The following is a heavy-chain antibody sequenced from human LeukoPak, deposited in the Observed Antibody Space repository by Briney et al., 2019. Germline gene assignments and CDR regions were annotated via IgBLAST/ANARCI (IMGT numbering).Heavy chain of an antibody. CDR3: ARGAFVVVPAAISLNWFDP. V-gene: IGHV1-8*01. CDR1: GYTFTSYD. CDR2: MNPKSGNT. Sequence: ASVKVSCKASGYTFTSYDINWVRQATGQGLEWMGWMNPKSGNTGYAQKFQGRVTMTRNTFISTAYMELSSLRSEDTAVYYCARGAFVVVPAAISLNWFDPWGQGTLVTVSS. J-gene: IGHJ5*02. D-gene: IGHD2-2*01.